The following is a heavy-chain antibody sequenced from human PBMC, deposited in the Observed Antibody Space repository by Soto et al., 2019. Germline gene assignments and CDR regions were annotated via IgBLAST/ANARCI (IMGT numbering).Heavy chain of an antibody. J-gene: IGHJ6*01. V-gene: IGHV1-69*01. CDR3: ARIRYFDRTTHYYGMDV. Sequence: QVQLVQSGAEVKKPGSPVKLSCEASGGTFSNFAVSWVRQAPGQGLEWMGGIIPVFGSANYAQKFQGRVRITAAESTNTAYLELPSLRSEDTAVYYCARIRYFDRTTHYYGMDVW. CDR2: IIPVFGSA. D-gene: IGHD3-9*01. CDR1: GGTFSNFA.